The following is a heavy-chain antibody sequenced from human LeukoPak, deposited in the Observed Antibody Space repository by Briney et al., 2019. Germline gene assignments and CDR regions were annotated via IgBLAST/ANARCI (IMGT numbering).Heavy chain of an antibody. J-gene: IGHJ4*02. Sequence: GGSLRLSCAASGFTFSSYSMNWVRQAPGKGLEWVSSISSSSSYIYYADSVKGRFTIFRDNAKNSLYLQMNSLRAEDTAVYYCARDGTPVTTDYWGQGTLVTVSS. D-gene: IGHD4-17*01. CDR1: GFTFSSYS. V-gene: IGHV3-21*01. CDR3: ARDGTPVTTDY. CDR2: ISSSSSYI.